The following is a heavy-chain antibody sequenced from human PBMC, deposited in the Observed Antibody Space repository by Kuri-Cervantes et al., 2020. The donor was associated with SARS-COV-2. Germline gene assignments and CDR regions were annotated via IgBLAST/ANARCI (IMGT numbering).Heavy chain of an antibody. V-gene: IGHV4-59*08. CDR3: ALGSGSTSYYFYYYMDI. CDR2: IYYSGST. J-gene: IGHJ6*03. D-gene: IGHD3-10*01. CDR1: GGSISSHY. Sequence: SETLSLTCTVSGGSISSHYWSWIRQPPGKGLEWIGYIYYSGSTNYNPSLKSRVTISVDTSKNQFSLKLSSVTAADSAVYYCALGSGSTSYYFYYYMDIWGQGRTVTVSS.